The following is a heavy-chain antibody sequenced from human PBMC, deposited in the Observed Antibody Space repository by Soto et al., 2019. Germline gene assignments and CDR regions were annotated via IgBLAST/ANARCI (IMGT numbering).Heavy chain of an antibody. J-gene: IGHJ4*02. V-gene: IGHV1-58*01. D-gene: IGHD6-19*01. CDR1: GFTFTSSS. Sequence: ASANVSCQASGFTFTSSSVHWLRQALVQSLEWIGWIVVGSGNTNYAQKFQERVTITRDMSTSTAYMELSSLRSEDTAVYYCAAPRYSSGWYGVASFDYWGQGNLVTVAS. CDR3: AAPRYSSGWYGVASFDY. CDR2: IVVGSGNT.